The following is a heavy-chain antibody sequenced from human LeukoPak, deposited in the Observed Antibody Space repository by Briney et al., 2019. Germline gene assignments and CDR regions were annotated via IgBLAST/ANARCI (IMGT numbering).Heavy chain of an antibody. D-gene: IGHD3-9*01. CDR2: INPNTGGT. V-gene: IGHV1-2*02. Sequence: ASVKVSCKASGYTFKSHAIHWVRQAPGQGLEWMGWINPNTGGTNYAQKFQGRVTMTRDTSISTAYMELSRLRPDDTAVYYCARDSLGGSDWLLSHYYYYYYIDVWGKGTTVTISS. J-gene: IGHJ6*03. CDR3: ARDSLGGSDWLLSHYYYYYYIDV. CDR1: GYTFKSHA.